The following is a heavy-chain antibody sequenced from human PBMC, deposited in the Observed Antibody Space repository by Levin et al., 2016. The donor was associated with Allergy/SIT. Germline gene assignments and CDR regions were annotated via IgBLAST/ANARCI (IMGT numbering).Heavy chain of an antibody. CDR3: ARVSAYGMDV. CDR2: IYYSGST. J-gene: IGHJ6*02. V-gene: IGHV4-31*03. CDR1: GGSISSGGYY. Sequence: LRLSCTVSGGSISSGGYYWSWIRQHPGKGLEWIGYIYYSGSTYYNPSLKSRVTISVDTSKNQFSLKLSSVTAADTAVYYCARVSAYGMDVWGQGTTVTVSS.